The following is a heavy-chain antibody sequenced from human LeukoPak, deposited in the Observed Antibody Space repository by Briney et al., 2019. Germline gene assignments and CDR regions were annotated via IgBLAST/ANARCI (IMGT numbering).Heavy chain of an antibody. CDR2: IGLDGSNK. J-gene: IGHJ6*02. D-gene: IGHD2-2*01. V-gene: IGHV3-33*01. Sequence: PGGSLRLSCAASGFTFSSYGMHWVRQAPGKGLEWVAVIGLDGSNKYYADSVKGRFTISRDNSKNTLYLQMNSLRAEDTAVYYCARDGWRHCSSTSCYDYYGMDVWGQGTTVTVSS. CDR1: GFTFSSYG. CDR3: ARDGWRHCSSTSCYDYYGMDV.